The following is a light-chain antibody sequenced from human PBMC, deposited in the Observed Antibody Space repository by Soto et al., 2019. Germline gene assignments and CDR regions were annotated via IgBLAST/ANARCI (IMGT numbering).Light chain of an antibody. V-gene: IGLV2-8*01. CDR3: SSYAGSNNLV. CDR1: SSDVGGYNY. Sequence: QSVLTPPPSASGSAGQSVTIYWTGASSDVGGYNYVSWYQQHPGKAPKLMICEVSKRPSGVPDRFSGSKSGNTASLTVSGLQAGDEADYYCSSYAGSNNLVFGTGP. CDR2: EVS. J-gene: IGLJ1*01.